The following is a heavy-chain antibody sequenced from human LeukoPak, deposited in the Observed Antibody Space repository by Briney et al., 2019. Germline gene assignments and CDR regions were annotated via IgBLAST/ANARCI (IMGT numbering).Heavy chain of an antibody. J-gene: IGHJ6*03. CDR1: GGTFSSYA. Sequence: SVKVSCKASGGTFSSYAISWVRQAPGQGLEWMGGIIPIFGTANYAQKFQGRVTITTDESTSTAYMELSSLRSEDTAVYYCARDFSAGTTDRDYYYYYYMDVWGKGTTVAVSS. D-gene: IGHD1-7*01. V-gene: IGHV1-69*05. CDR3: ARDFSAGTTDRDYYYYYYMDV. CDR2: IIPIFGTA.